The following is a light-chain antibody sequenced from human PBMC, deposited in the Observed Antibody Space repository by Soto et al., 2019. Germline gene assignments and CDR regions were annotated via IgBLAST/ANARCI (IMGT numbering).Light chain of an antibody. CDR2: FDS. CDR3: QVWDSSSDLVV. CDR1: NIGSKS. J-gene: IGLJ2*01. Sequence: SYELTQPPSVSVAPGKTARITCGGNNIGSKSVHWYQQKPGQTPILVIYFDSDRPSGIPERFSGSNSGNTATLTISRVEAGDEADYYCQVWDSSSDLVVFGGRIKLTVL. V-gene: IGLV3-21*04.